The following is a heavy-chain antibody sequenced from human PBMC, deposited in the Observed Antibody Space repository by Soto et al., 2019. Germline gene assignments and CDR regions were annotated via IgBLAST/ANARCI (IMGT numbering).Heavy chain of an antibody. CDR1: GFTFSSYE. V-gene: IGHV3-48*03. CDR3: ARGGYSSSWDPRYYFDY. CDR2: ISSSGSTI. D-gene: IGHD6-13*01. J-gene: IGHJ4*02. Sequence: GGSLRLSCAASGFTFSSYEMNWVRQAPGKGLEWVSYISSSGSTIYYADSVKGRFTISRDNAKNSLYLQMNSLRAEDTAVYYCARGGYSSSWDPRYYFDYWGQGTLVTVSS.